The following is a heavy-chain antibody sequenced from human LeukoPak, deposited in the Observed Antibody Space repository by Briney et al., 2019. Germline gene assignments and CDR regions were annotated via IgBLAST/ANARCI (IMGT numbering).Heavy chain of an antibody. V-gene: IGHV4-31*03. J-gene: IGHJ4*02. D-gene: IGHD2-21*02. CDR2: IYHSGRT. CDR1: GGSISSEGFY. CDR3: ARVVTSSLYFFDY. Sequence: SETLFLTCSVSGGSISSEGFYWSWIRQHPGKGLEWIAYIYHSGRTYYNPSLKSRLTISVDTSKNQFSMSLTSVTAADTAVYYCARVVTSSLYFFDYWGQGTLVSVSS.